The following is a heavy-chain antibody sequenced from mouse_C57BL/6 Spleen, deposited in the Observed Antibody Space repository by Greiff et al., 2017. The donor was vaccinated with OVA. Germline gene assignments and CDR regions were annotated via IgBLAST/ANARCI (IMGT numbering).Heavy chain of an antibody. D-gene: IGHD1-1*01. CDR1: GFSLSTFGMG. V-gene: IGHV8-8*01. Sequence: QVTLKVCGPGILQPSQTLSLTCSFSGFSLSTFGMGVGWIRQPSGKGLEWLAHIWWDDDKYYNPALKSRLTISKDTSKNQVFLKIANVDTADTATYYCARSYYYGSSYAYFDYWGQGTTLTVSS. CDR2: IWWDDDK. CDR3: ARSYYYGSSYAYFDY. J-gene: IGHJ2*01.